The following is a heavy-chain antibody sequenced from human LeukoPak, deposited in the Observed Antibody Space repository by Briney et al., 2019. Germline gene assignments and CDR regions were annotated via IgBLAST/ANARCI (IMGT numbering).Heavy chain of an antibody. CDR2: IWYDGSNK. D-gene: IGHD3-22*01. J-gene: IGHJ5*02. Sequence: HPGRSLRLSCAASGFTFSSYGMHWVRQAPGKGLEWVALIWYDGSNKYYADSVKGRFTISRDNSKNTLYLQMNSLRAEDTAVYYCARDGDYYDSSRWFDPWGQGTLVTVSS. CDR1: GFTFSSYG. V-gene: IGHV3-33*01. CDR3: ARDGDYYDSSRWFDP.